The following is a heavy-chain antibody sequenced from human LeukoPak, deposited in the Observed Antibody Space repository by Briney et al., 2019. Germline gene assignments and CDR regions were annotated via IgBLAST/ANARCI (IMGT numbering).Heavy chain of an antibody. CDR3: ARARRGDFDY. CDR2: INRGGDI. V-gene: IGHV4-34*01. Sequence: SETLSLTCAVYGGSFSTSYRSWIRQLPGKGLEWIGEINRGGDINYNPSLKSRVTISIDTSKNQFSLKLSSVTAADTAVYYCARARRGDFDYWGQGTLVTVSS. CDR1: GGSFSTSY. D-gene: IGHD3-10*01. J-gene: IGHJ4*02.